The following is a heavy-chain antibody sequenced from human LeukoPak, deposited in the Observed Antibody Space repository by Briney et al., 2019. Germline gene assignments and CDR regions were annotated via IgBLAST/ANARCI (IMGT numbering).Heavy chain of an antibody. CDR1: GGSISSSSYH. V-gene: IGHV4-39*07. CDR2: INHSGST. Sequence: SETLSLTCTVSGGSISSSSYHWGWVRQPPGKGLEWIGEINHSGSTNYNPSLKSRVTISVDTSKNQFSLKLSSVTAADTAVYYCARGSPSESYFDYWGQGTLVTVSS. J-gene: IGHJ4*02. CDR3: ARGSPSESYFDY. D-gene: IGHD1-14*01.